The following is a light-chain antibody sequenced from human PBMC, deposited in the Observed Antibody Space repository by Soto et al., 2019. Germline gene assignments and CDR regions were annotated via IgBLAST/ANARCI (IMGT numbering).Light chain of an antibody. J-gene: IGLJ2*01. V-gene: IGLV1-51*01. Sequence: QSVLTQPPSVSAAPGQKVTISCSGISSNIGNNYVSWYQQLPGKAPKLLIYDNDKRPSGIPDRFSGSKSGTSATLGVTGLQTGDEADYYCATWDSSLSAGVFGGGTKLTVL. CDR2: DND. CDR3: ATWDSSLSAGV. CDR1: SSNIGNNY.